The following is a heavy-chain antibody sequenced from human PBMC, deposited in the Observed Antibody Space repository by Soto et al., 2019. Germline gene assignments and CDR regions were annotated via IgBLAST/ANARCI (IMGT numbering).Heavy chain of an antibody. CDR1: GDSISSSTYY. J-gene: IGHJ4*02. V-gene: IGHV4-39*01. Sequence: PSETLSLTCTVSGDSISSSTYYWGWIRQPPGKGLEWIGSMFYSGNTYYNPSLKSRVTLSIDTSKNQFSLKLNSVTAADTAVYYCVSPEGYYDSSGYYLPYFDYWGQGTRVTVAS. D-gene: IGHD3-22*01. CDR3: VSPEGYYDSSGYYLPYFDY. CDR2: MFYSGNT.